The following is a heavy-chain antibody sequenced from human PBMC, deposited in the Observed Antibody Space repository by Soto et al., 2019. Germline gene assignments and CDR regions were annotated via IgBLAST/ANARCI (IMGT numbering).Heavy chain of an antibody. CDR2: VYYTGTT. CDR1: GGSIDSYY. J-gene: IGHJ4*02. D-gene: IGHD4-17*01. V-gene: IGHV4-59*12. CDR3: ARLVGDPEQYYFDY. Sequence: SITCTVSGGSIDSYYWSWIRQPPGKELERIGYVYYTGTTTYSPSLKSRVTISVDTSMNQIYLQWSSLKASDTAMYYCARLVGDPEQYYFDYWGQGTLVTVSS.